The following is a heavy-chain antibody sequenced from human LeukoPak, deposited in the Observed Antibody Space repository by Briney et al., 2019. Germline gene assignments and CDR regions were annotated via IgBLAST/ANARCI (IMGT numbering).Heavy chain of an antibody. Sequence: ASVKVSCKASGYTFTSYYMHWVRQAPGPGLEWVGIINPSGGSTSYAQKFQGRVTMTRDTSTSTVYMELSSLRSEDTAVYYCAREIAAAKSDYYYYYGMDVWGQGTTVTVSS. CDR1: GYTFTSYY. CDR2: INPSGGST. V-gene: IGHV1-46*01. D-gene: IGHD6-13*01. J-gene: IGHJ6*02. CDR3: AREIAAAKSDYYYYYGMDV.